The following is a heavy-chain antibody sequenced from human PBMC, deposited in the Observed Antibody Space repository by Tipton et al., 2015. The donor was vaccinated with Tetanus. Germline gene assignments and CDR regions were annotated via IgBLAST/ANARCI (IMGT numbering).Heavy chain of an antibody. CDR1: GFTFSSYS. J-gene: IGHJ4*02. V-gene: IGHV3-21*01. CDR2: ISSSSSYI. Sequence: SLRLSCAASGFTFSSYSMNWVRQAPGKGLEWVSSISSSSSYIYYADSVKGRFTISRDNAKNSLYLQMNSLRAEDTAVYYCARDKPDGYNYKGFDYWGQGTLVTVSS. D-gene: IGHD5-24*01. CDR3: ARDKPDGYNYKGFDY.